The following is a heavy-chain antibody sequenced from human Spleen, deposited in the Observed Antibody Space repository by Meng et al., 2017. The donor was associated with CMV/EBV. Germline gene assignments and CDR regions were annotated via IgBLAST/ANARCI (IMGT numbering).Heavy chain of an antibody. J-gene: IGHJ6*02. CDR1: GFTFSNYA. V-gene: IGHV3-53*01. CDR3: ARDLQFSVTFGMDV. CDR2: IHNGGST. D-gene: IGHD4-17*01. Sequence: GESLKISCAASGFTFSNYAMHWVRQAPGKGLEWVSVIHNGGSTYYADSVKGRFTISRDNSKNTVYLQMNSLRADDTAVYYCARDLQFSVTFGMDVWGQGTTVTVSS.